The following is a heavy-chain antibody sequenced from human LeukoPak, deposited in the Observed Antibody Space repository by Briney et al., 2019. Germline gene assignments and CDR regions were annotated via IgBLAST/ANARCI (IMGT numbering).Heavy chain of an antibody. V-gene: IGHV3-30*04. J-gene: IGHJ5*02. CDR1: GFTFRSYA. CDR3: ARGIGDFWSGYLNWFDP. Sequence: PGGPLRLSCAASGFTFRSYAMHWVRQAPGKGLECGAVISYDGSNKYYSDSVKGRVTISRDNSKNTLYLQMYSLRAEDTAVYYCARGIGDFWSGYLNWFDPWGQGTLVTVSS. CDR2: ISYDGSNK. D-gene: IGHD3-3*01.